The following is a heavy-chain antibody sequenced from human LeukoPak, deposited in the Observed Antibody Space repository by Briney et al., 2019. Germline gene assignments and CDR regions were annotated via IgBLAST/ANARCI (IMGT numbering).Heavy chain of an antibody. D-gene: IGHD3-16*02. CDR2: IYYSGST. CDR3: ARSARLGELSLYHFDY. Sequence: PSETLSLTCTVSGGSISSYYWSWIRQPPGKGLGWIGYIYYSGSTNYNPSLKSRVTISVDTSKNQFSLKLSSVTAADTAVYYCARSARLGELSLYHFDYWGQGTLVTVSS. CDR1: GGSISSYY. J-gene: IGHJ4*02. V-gene: IGHV4-59*01.